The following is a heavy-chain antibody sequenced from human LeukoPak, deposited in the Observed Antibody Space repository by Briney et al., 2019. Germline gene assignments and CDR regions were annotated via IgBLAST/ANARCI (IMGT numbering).Heavy chain of an antibody. J-gene: IGHJ6*02. CDR1: GFTFSSYG. Sequence: GGSLRLSCAASGFTFSSYGMHWVRQAPGKGLEWVAVISYDGSNKYHADSVKGRFSISRDNSKNTLYLQINTLRGEDTAVYYCAKDRDFYDSSGLTVRYGMDVWGQGTTVTVSS. CDR3: AKDRDFYDSSGLTVRYGMDV. D-gene: IGHD3-22*01. V-gene: IGHV3-30*18. CDR2: ISYDGSNK.